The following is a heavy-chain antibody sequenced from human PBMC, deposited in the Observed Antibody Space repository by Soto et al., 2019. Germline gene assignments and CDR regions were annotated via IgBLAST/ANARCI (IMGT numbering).Heavy chain of an antibody. CDR1: GYTFTNYD. CDR2: MNPDSENT. V-gene: IGHV1-8*01. J-gene: IGHJ6*02. CDR3: TRAQFEFGSYFGMDV. D-gene: IGHD3-10*01. Sequence: QVHLVQSGAEVKQPGASVRVSCKASGYTFTNYDITWVRQATGQGLEWMGWMNPDSENTGSPQKFQGRVTMTVNTSINTAYMELTSLRSEDTAVYYCTRAQFEFGSYFGMDVWGQGSTVTVYS.